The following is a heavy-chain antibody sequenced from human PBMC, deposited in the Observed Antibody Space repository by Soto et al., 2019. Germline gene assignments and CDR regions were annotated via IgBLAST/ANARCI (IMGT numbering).Heavy chain of an antibody. J-gene: IGHJ3*01. D-gene: IGHD1-1*01. CDR1: GLTVSGKKY. CDR3: ASWHEREHAYDV. Sequence: DVQLVESGEGLIQPGESLRLSSAAFGLTVSGKKYVAWVSQAPGKGLEWISALYDVDGTYYADSVKGRFTTSTDSSKTTVYLQMNGLRPDDTAVYYCASWHEREHAYDVWGRGTTVTVSS. CDR2: LYDVDGT. V-gene: IGHV3-53*01.